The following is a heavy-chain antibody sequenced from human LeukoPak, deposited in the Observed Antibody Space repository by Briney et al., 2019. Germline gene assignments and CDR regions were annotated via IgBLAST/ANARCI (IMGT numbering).Heavy chain of an antibody. V-gene: IGHV1-24*01. J-gene: IGHJ4*02. CDR3: TTSVISTAIFGYYFDY. Sequence: ASVKVSCKVSGYTLTELSIHWVRQAPGKGLEWMGGFDPEDGEAIYAQKFRGRVTVTEDSSTDSAYMEVRSLRSEDTAVYYCTTSVISTAIFGYYFDYWGQGTLVTVSS. CDR1: GYTLTELS. CDR2: FDPEDGEA. D-gene: IGHD2-2*02.